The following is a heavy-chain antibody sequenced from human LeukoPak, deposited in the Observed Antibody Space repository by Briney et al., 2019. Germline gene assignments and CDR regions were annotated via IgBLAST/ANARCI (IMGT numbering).Heavy chain of an antibody. CDR1: GFNFSNYA. CDR3: ARLKWMTTVTTAADS. Sequence: PGGSLRLSCATSGFNFSNYAMTWVRQAPGKGLEWVSVISGSGDKTYYADSAKGRFTISRDNSKNTVYLQMNSLRAEGTAVYYCARLKWMTTVTTAADSWGQGTLVTVSS. D-gene: IGHD4-11*01. CDR2: ISGSGDKT. V-gene: IGHV3-23*01. J-gene: IGHJ4*02.